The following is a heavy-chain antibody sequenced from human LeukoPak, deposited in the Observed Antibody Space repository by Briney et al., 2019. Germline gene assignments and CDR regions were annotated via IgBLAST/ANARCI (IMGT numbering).Heavy chain of an antibody. D-gene: IGHD3-10*01. J-gene: IGHJ4*02. V-gene: IGHV4-4*07. CDR1: GGSISSYY. CDR3: ARDADYYGSGSYLDY. Sequence: SETLSLTCTVSGGSISSYYWSWIRQPAGKGLEWIGRIYTSGSTNYNPSFKSRVTMSVDTSKNQFSLKLSSVTAADTAVYYCARDADYYGSGSYLDYWGQGTLVTVSS. CDR2: IYTSGST.